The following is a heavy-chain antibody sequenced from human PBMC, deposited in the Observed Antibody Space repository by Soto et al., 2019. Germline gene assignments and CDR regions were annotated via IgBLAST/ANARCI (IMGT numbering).Heavy chain of an antibody. CDR1: GFTYSSYG. Sequence: QVQLVESGGGVVQPGRSLRLSCAVSGFTYSSYGMHWVRQAPGKGLEWVAVIWYDGINKYYADSVKGRFFISRDDSKNTLSLQLNSVRPEDTAVYYCARDSAWLFDSWGQGTRVTVSS. D-gene: IGHD5-12*01. CDR3: ARDSAWLFDS. CDR2: IWYDGINK. V-gene: IGHV3-33*01. J-gene: IGHJ4*02.